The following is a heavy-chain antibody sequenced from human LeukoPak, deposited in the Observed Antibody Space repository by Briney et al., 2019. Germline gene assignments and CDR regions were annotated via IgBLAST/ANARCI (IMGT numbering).Heavy chain of an antibody. CDR2: IIPIFGTA. CDR3: ASGYFELNGYFDY. V-gene: IGHV1-69*01. CDR1: GGTFSSYA. J-gene: IGHJ4*02. Sequence: SVKVSCKASGGTFSSYAISWVRQAPGQGLEWMGGIIPIFGTANYAQKFQGRVTITADESTSTAYMELSSLRSEDTAVYYCASGYFELNGYFDYWGQGTLVTVSS. D-gene: IGHD3-9*01.